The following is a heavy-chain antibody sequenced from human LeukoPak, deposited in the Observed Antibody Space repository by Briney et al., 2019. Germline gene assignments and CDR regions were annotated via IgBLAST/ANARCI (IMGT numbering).Heavy chain of an antibody. CDR2: ISAYNGNT. V-gene: IGHV1-18*01. Sequence: GASVKVSCKASGYTFTSYGISWVRQAPGQGLEWMGWISAYNGNTNYAQKLQGRVTMTTDTSTSTAYMELRSLRSDDTAVYYCARGPGRVTTRYPGNWFDPWGQGTLVTVSS. CDR1: GYTFTSYG. CDR3: ARGPGRVTTRYPGNWFDP. D-gene: IGHD4-17*01. J-gene: IGHJ5*02.